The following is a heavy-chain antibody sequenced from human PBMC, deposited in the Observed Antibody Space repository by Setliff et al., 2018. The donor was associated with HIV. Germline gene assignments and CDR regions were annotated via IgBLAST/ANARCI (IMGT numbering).Heavy chain of an antibody. CDR3: AKEADVEIGVTMIQSYMDV. D-gene: IGHD3-22*01. V-gene: IGHV3-11*01. Sequence: LSLTCTVSGGSISSSSYYWGWIRQPPGKGLEWVSSISSSSVSRAVHYADSVKGRFTISRDNAKNSLYLQMNSLRAEDTALYYCAKEADVEIGVTMIQSYMDVWGKGTTVTVSS. CDR2: ISSSSVSRAV. J-gene: IGHJ6*03. CDR1: GGSISSSSYY.